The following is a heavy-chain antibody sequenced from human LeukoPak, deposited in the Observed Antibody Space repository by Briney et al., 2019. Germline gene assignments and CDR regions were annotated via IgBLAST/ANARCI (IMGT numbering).Heavy chain of an antibody. CDR1: GGSISSSSYY. CDR3: ATDFGDSSGWYRF. CDR2: IYYSGST. D-gene: IGHD6-19*01. J-gene: IGHJ4*02. V-gene: IGHV4-39*07. Sequence: PSETLSLTCTVSGGSISSSSYYWGWIRQPPGKGLEWINSIYYSGSTYYNPSLRSRITISVDTSKNQFSLKVSSVTAADTAVYYCATDFGDSSGWYRFWGQGTLVTVSS.